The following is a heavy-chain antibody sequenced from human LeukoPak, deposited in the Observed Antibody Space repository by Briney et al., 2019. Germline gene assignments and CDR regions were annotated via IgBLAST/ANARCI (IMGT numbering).Heavy chain of an antibody. CDR3: ARNPTYYDSSGYGPNYYYYYMDV. J-gene: IGHJ6*03. V-gene: IGHV1-69*13. Sequence: GASVKVSCKASGGTFSSYAISWVRQAPGQGLEWMGGIIPIFGTANYAQKFQGRVTITADGSTSTAYMELSSLRSEDTAVYYCARNPTYYDSSGYGPNYYYYYMDVWGKGTTVTVSS. D-gene: IGHD3-22*01. CDR2: IIPIFGTA. CDR1: GGTFSSYA.